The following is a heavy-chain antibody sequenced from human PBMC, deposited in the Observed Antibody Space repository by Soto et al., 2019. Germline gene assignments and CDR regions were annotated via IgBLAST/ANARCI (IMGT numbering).Heavy chain of an antibody. J-gene: IGHJ4*02. Sequence: PVGSLRLSCAASGFTFSSYAMSWVRQAPGKGLEWVSAISGSGGSTYYADSVKGRFTISRDNSKNTLYLQMNSLRAEDTAVYYCAKNDIVATTRVGVFDYWGQGTLVTVSS. CDR1: GFTFSSYA. D-gene: IGHD5-12*01. CDR2: ISGSGGST. V-gene: IGHV3-23*01. CDR3: AKNDIVATTRVGVFDY.